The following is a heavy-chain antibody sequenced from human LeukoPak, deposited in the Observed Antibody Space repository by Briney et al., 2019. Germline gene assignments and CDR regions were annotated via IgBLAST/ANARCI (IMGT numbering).Heavy chain of an antibody. J-gene: IGHJ4*02. CDR3: VTERGDSSGYYYLDY. CDR2: INSDGSST. D-gene: IGHD3-22*01. CDR1: GFTFSSYW. Sequence: GGSLRLSCAASGFTFSSYWMHWVRQAPEKGLVWVSRINSDGSSTSYADSVKGRFTISRDNAKNTLYLQMNSLRAEDTAVYYCVTERGDSSGYYYLDYWGQGTLVTVSS. V-gene: IGHV3-74*01.